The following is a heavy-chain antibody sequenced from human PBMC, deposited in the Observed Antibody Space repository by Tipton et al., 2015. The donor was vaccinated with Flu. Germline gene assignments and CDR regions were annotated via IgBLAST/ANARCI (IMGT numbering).Heavy chain of an antibody. J-gene: IGHJ5*02. CDR2: INQSGRP. Sequence: LRLSCAASGFDVSTNYMSWVRQAPGKGLEWIGEINQSGRPNYNPPLKNRVTISVDTSKNQFSLSLTSVTAADTAMYYCARGSWEVRFDPWGQGTLVTVSS. V-gene: IGHV4-34*01. D-gene: IGHD1-26*01. CDR1: GFDVSTNY. CDR3: ARGSWEVRFDP.